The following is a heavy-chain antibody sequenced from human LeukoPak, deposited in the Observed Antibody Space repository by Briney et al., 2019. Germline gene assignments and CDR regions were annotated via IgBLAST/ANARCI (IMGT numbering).Heavy chain of an antibody. CDR1: GDSMSSYY. Sequence: SETLSLTCSVSGDSMSSYYWTWIRQPPGKGLEWIGYIYYSGSTNYNPSLKSRVTISVDTSKNQFSLKLSSVTAADTAVYYCAGSKYYDILTGYFNFDYWGQGTLVTVSS. J-gene: IGHJ4*02. CDR2: IYYSGST. D-gene: IGHD3-9*01. CDR3: AGSKYYDILTGYFNFDY. V-gene: IGHV4-59*01.